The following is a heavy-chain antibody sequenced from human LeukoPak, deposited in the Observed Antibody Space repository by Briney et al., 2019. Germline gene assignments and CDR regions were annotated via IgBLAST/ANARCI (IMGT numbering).Heavy chain of an antibody. D-gene: IGHD2-15*01. CDR2: FDPEDGET. J-gene: IGHJ3*02. CDR1: GYTLTELS. Sequence: ASVKVSCKVSGYTLTELSMHWVRQAPGKGLEWMGGFDPEDGETIYAQKFQGRVTMTEDTSTDTAYMELSSLRSEDTAVYYCATSDIVVVVEAFDIWGQGTMVTVSS. V-gene: IGHV1-24*01. CDR3: ATSDIVVVVEAFDI.